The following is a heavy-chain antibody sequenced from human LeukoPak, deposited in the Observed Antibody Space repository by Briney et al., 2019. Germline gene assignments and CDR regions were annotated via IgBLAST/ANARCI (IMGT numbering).Heavy chain of an antibody. CDR2: ISAYNGNT. Sequence: GASVKVSCKASGYTFTSYGISWVRQAPGQGLEWMGWISAYNGNTNYAQKLQGRVTMTTDTSTSTAYMELRSLRSDDTAVYYCARDPSSPAAIYNWFDPWGQGTLVTVSS. CDR3: ARDPSSPAAIYNWFDP. CDR1: GYTFTSYG. J-gene: IGHJ5*02. D-gene: IGHD2-2*02. V-gene: IGHV1-18*01.